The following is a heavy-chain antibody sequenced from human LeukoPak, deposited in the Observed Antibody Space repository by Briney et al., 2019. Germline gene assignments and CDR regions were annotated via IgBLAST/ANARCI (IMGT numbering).Heavy chain of an antibody. CDR3: ARDFLGAFDI. Sequence: GGTLRLSCAASGFTFSSYSMNWVRQAPGKGLEVVSSISSSSSYIYYADSVKGRFTISRDNAKTSLYLQINRLRAEDTAVYYCARDFLGAFDIWGQGTMVTVSS. D-gene: IGHD2/OR15-2a*01. CDR2: ISSSSSYI. J-gene: IGHJ3*02. CDR1: GFTFSSYS. V-gene: IGHV3-21*01.